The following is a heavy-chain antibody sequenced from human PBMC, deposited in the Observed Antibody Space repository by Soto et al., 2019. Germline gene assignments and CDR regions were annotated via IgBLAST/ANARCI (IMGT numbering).Heavy chain of an antibody. V-gene: IGHV4-39*07. CDR1: GRSISSNIYY. Sequence: SETLSLTCSVSGRSISSNIYYWAWIRQPPGKGLEWIGTISYRGSTSYNPSLKGRVTTSVDTSKNQFSLKLSSVTAADTAVYYCAREVVTMAESWFDPWGQGTLVTVSS. CDR2: ISYRGST. J-gene: IGHJ5*02. D-gene: IGHD3-10*01. CDR3: AREVVTMAESWFDP.